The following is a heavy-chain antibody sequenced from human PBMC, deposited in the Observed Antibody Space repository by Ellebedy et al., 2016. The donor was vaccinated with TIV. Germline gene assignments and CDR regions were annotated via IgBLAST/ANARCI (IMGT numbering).Heavy chain of an antibody. Sequence: SETLSLTCTVSGASISSYYWSWIRQPPGKGLEWVGHIYHGGTTRYNPSLKSRVTISVDTSKNQFPLKLNSVTAADTAMYYCARDSQSYYGSGSFDPWGQGTLVTVPS. D-gene: IGHD3-10*01. CDR2: IYHGGTT. V-gene: IGHV4-59*01. CDR1: GASISSYY. CDR3: ARDSQSYYGSGSFDP. J-gene: IGHJ5*02.